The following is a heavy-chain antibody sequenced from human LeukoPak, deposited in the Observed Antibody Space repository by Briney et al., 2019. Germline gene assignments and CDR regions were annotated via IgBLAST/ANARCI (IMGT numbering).Heavy chain of an antibody. CDR1: GGSTSSYY. V-gene: IGHV4-59*12. Sequence: SETLSLTCTVSGGSTSSYYWSWIRQPPGKGLEWIGYIYYSGSTNYNPSLKSRVTISVDTSKNQFSLKLSSVTAADTAVYYCARLYILTGYYSWDYWGQGTLVTVSS. CDR3: ARLYILTGYYSWDY. J-gene: IGHJ4*02. D-gene: IGHD3-9*01. CDR2: IYYSGST.